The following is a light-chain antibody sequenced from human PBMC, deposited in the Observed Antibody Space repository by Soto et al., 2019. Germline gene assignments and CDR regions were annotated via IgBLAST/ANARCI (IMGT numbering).Light chain of an antibody. J-gene: IGKJ5*01. V-gene: IGKV3-20*01. CDR1: ESLSSAY. Sequence: EIVLTQSPGTLSLSPGERATLSCRASESLSSAYLAWYQQKPGQAPRLLLYGASTRATGIPDRSSGSGSGTEFTLTISRLEPEDLALYYCQHYQSGHPITFGQGTRLEIK. CDR2: GAS. CDR3: QHYQSGHPIT.